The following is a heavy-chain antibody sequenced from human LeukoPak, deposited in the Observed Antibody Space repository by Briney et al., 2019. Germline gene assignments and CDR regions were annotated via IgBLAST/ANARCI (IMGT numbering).Heavy chain of an antibody. V-gene: IGHV1-2*02. D-gene: IGHD6-6*01. Sequence: ASVKVSCKASGYTCTGYYIHWVRQAPGQGLEWMGWINPNSRGTNYAQKFQGRVTMTRDTSINTAYMELTRLTSDDTAVYSCARDPATSYYFDYWGQGTLVTVSS. CDR2: INPNSRGT. J-gene: IGHJ4*02. CDR3: ARDPATSYYFDY. CDR1: GYTCTGYY.